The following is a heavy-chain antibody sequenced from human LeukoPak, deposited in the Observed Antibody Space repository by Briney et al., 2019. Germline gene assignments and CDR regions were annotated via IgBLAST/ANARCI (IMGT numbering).Heavy chain of an antibody. V-gene: IGHV1-8*03. CDR2: MNPNSGNT. CDR3: ARGAKLRFLEWLPAPPFDY. J-gene: IGHJ4*02. CDR1: GYTFTSYD. Sequence: ASVKVSCKASGYTFTSYDINWVRQATGQGLEWMGWMNPNSGNTGYAQKFQGRVTITRNTSISTAYMELSSLRSEDTAVYYCARGAKLRFLEWLPAPPFDYWGQGTLVTVSS. D-gene: IGHD3-3*01.